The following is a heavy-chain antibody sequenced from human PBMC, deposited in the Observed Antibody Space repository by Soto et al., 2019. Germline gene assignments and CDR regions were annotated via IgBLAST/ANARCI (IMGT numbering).Heavy chain of an antibody. Sequence: SGPTLVNPTETLTLTCSFSGFSLSAPGVGVGWVRQPRGQALEFLALIYWDDDQKFRPSLRNRLTISTDTSKNEVVLTMTNMDSVDSGTYYCVHTPNYRIGGLHDWGRGTPVTVPS. CDR2: IYWDDDQ. J-gene: IGHJ2*01. D-gene: IGHD2-15*01. CDR1: GFSLSAPGVG. CDR3: VHTPNYRIGGLHD. V-gene: IGHV2-5*02.